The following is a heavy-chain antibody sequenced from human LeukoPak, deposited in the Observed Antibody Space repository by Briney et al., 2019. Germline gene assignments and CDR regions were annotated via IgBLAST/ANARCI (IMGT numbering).Heavy chain of an antibody. CDR3: AKGSCSTIRRKYNWFDP. CDR2: ISGSGGST. CDR1: GFTFSSYA. J-gene: IGHJ5*02. D-gene: IGHD2-2*01. Sequence: GGSLRLSCAASGFTFSSYAMNWVRQAPGKGLEWVSAISGSGGSTYYADSVKGRFTISRDNSKNTLYLQMNSLRAEDTAVFYCAKGSCSTIRRKYNWFDPWGQGTLVTVSS. V-gene: IGHV3-23*01.